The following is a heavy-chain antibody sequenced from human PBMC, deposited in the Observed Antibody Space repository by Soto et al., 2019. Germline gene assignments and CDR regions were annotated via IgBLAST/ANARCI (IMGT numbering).Heavy chain of an antibody. CDR3: ASPAGDGYAYGMDV. Sequence: ASVKVSCKASGYTFTGYYMHWVRQAPGQGLEWMGWINPNSGGTNYAQKFQGRVTMTRDTSISTAHMELSRLRSDDTAVYYCASPAGDGYAYGMDVWGQGTTVTVSS. J-gene: IGHJ6*02. D-gene: IGHD5-12*01. CDR1: GYTFTGYY. V-gene: IGHV1-2*02. CDR2: INPNSGGT.